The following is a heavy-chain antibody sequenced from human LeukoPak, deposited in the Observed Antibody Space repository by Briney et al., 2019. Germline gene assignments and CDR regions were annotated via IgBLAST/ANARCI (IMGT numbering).Heavy chain of an antibody. CDR1: GFTFSSYA. J-gene: IGHJ1*01. Sequence: GGSLRLSCAASGFTFSSYAMSWVRQAPGKGLEWVSAISGSGGSTYYADSVKGRFTISRDNSKNTLYLQVNSLRAEDTAVYYCAKLSHYYDSSGPFQHWGQGTLVTVSS. V-gene: IGHV3-23*01. CDR3: AKLSHYYDSSGPFQH. CDR2: ISGSGGST. D-gene: IGHD3-22*01.